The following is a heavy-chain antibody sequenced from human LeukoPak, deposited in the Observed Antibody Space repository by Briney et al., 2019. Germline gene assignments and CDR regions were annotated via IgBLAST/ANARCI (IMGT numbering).Heavy chain of an antibody. V-gene: IGHV4-39*07. CDR1: GGSISSSSYY. D-gene: IGHD3-16*01. J-gene: IGHJ4*02. Sequence: SETLSLTCTVSGGSISSSSYYWGWIRQPPGKGLEWIGSIYYSGSTYYNPSLKSRVTISVDTSKNQFSLKLSSVTAADTAVYYCARLPSGGRADYWGQGTLVTVSS. CDR3: ARLPSGGRADY. CDR2: IYYSGST.